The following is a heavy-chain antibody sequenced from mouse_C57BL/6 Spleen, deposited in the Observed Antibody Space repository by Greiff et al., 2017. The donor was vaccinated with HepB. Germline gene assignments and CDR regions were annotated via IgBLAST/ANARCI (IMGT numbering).Heavy chain of an antibody. CDR2: IDPSDSYT. CDR3: AITTDRYFDV. D-gene: IGHD1-1*01. J-gene: IGHJ1*03. Sequence: QQPGAELVMPGASVKLSCKASGYTFTSYWMHWVKQRPGQGLEWIGEIDPSDSYTNYNQKFKGKSTLTVDKSSSTAYMQLSSLTSEDSAVYYCAITTDRYFDVWGTGTTVTVSS. CDR1: GYTFTSYW. V-gene: IGHV1-69*01.